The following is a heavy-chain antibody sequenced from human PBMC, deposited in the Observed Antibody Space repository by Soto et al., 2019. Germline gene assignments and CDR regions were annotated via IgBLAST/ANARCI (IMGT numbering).Heavy chain of an antibody. V-gene: IGHV4-31*01. CDR1: GGSISSGGYY. D-gene: IGHD6-19*01. CDR3: ARDRMTWGVLQNSSGGSGMDV. Sequence: QVQLQESGPGLVKPSQTLSLTCTVSGGSISSGGYYWSWIRQHPGKGLEWIGYIYYSGSTYYNPSLKSLVTTAVDTSKNQFSLKLSSVTAADTAVYYCARDRMTWGVLQNSSGGSGMDVWGQGTTVTVSS. CDR2: IYYSGST. J-gene: IGHJ6*02.